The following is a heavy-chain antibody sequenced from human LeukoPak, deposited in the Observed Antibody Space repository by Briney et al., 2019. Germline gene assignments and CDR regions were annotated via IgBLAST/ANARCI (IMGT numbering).Heavy chain of an antibody. CDR2: ISWNSGSI. CDR3: AKDASGYDWAYFDY. CDR1: GFTFDDYA. J-gene: IGHJ4*02. Sequence: PGGSRRLSCAASGFTFDDYAMHWVRQAPGKGLEWGSGISWNSGSIGYADSVKGRFTISRDNAKNSLYLQMNSLRAEDTALYYCAKDASGYDWAYFDYWGQGTLVTVSS. V-gene: IGHV3-9*01. D-gene: IGHD5-12*01.